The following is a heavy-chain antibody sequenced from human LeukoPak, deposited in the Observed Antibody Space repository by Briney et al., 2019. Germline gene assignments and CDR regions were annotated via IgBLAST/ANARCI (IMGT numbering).Heavy chain of an antibody. J-gene: IGHJ4*02. V-gene: IGHV3-15*01. CDR2: IKSKTDGGTT. CDR3: TTDRWIAVAGTGGY. Sequence: AGGSLRLSCAASGFTFSNAWMSWVRQAPGKGLEWVGRIKSKTDGGTTDYAAPVKGRFTISRDDSKNTLYLQMNSLKTEDTAVYYCTTDRWIAVAGTGGYWGQGTLVTVSS. CDR1: GFTFSNAW. D-gene: IGHD6-19*01.